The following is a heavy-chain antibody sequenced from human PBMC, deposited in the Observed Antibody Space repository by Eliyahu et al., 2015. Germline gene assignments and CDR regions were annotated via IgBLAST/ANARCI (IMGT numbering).Heavy chain of an antibody. Sequence: QLQLQESGPGLVKPSETLSLTCTXSGGXISSSSXYWGWIRQPPGKGLAXIGSIYYSGGTYSXPSXKSRVTISVDTSKNQFSLKLSSVTAADTAVYYCARRELLWFGELPPTDVWGKGTTVTVSS. CDR3: ARRELLWFGELPPTDV. V-gene: IGHV4-39*01. D-gene: IGHD3-10*01. CDR1: GGXISSSSXY. J-gene: IGHJ6*04. CDR2: IYYSGGT.